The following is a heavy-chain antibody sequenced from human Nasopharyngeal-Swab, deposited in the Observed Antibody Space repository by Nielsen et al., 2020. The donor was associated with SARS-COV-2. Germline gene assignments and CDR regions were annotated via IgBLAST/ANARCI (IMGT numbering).Heavy chain of an antibody. CDR2: MNPNSGNT. V-gene: IGHV1-8*01. J-gene: IGHJ4*02. D-gene: IGHD3-3*01. CDR1: GYTFTSYD. Sequence: ASVKVSCKASGYTFTSYDINWLRQATGQGLEWMGWMNPNSGNTGYAQKFQGRVTMTRNTSLSTAYMELSSLRSEDTAVYYCARGRDTIFGVVITNLDYWGQGTLVTVSS. CDR3: ARGRDTIFGVVITNLDY.